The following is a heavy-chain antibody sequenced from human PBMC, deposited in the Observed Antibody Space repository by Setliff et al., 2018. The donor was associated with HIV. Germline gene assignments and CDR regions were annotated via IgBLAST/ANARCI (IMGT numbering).Heavy chain of an antibody. Sequence: ASVKVSCKASGGTFSSYVISWVRQAPGQGPEWMGGIIPMYGVTNYAQKFQGRVTITTDESTSTAYMELSSLRSEDTAVYYCVRVDTAMVTRSYYYYGMDVWGQGTTVTVSS. D-gene: IGHD5-18*01. V-gene: IGHV1-69*05. CDR3: VRVDTAMVTRSYYYYGMDV. CDR1: GGTFSSYV. CDR2: IIPMYGVT. J-gene: IGHJ6*02.